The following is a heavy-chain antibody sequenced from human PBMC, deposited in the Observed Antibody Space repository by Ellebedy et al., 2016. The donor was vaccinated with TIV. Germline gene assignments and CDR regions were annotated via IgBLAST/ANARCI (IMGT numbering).Heavy chain of an antibody. D-gene: IGHD3-3*01. J-gene: IGHJ6*02. Sequence: SETLSLXCAVYGGSFSGYYWSWIRQPPGKGLEWIGSIYYSGSTYYNPSLKSRVTISVDTSKNQFSLKLSSVTAADTAVYYCARRYDFWSGSGYYYYGMDVWGQGTTVTVSS. V-gene: IGHV4-34*01. CDR3: ARRYDFWSGSGYYYYGMDV. CDR1: GGSFSGYY. CDR2: IYYSGST.